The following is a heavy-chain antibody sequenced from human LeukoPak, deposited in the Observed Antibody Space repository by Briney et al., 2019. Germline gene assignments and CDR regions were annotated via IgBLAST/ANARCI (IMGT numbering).Heavy chain of an antibody. V-gene: IGHV6-1*01. D-gene: IGHD4-23*01. J-gene: IGHJ4*02. CDR2: TYYRSKWYN. Sequence: SQTLSLTCATSGDSVSSNSAAWNWIRQSPSRGLGWLGRTYYRSKWYNDYAVSVKSRITINPDTSKNQFPLQLNSVSPEDTAVYYFARDSSVEGGALDYWGQGTLVTVSS. CDR1: GDSVSSNSAA. CDR3: ARDSSVEGGALDY.